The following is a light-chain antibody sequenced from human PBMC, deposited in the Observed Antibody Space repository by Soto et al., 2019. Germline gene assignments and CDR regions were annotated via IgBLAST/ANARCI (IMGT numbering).Light chain of an antibody. CDR2: DAS. Sequence: DIQITQSPSSLSRALAHSVPITCQAIQDIRNYLNWYQQKPGKVPKLLIYDASNLESGVPSRFSGSGSGTDFTFTISSLQTEDIATYYCNQYGNLPFTFGTGTKVDIK. CDR3: NQYGNLPFT. J-gene: IGKJ3*01. V-gene: IGKV1-33*01. CDR1: QDIRNY.